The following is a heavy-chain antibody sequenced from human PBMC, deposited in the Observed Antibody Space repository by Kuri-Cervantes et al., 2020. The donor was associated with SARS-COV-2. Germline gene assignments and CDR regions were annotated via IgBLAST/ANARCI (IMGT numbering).Heavy chain of an antibody. V-gene: IGHV1-24*01. CDR3: ATSTTMVRGNWFDP. Sequence: ASVNVSCKVSGYSLTELSMHWVRQAPGKGLEWMGGFDPEDGEAIYAQKFQGRVTMTEDTSTDTAYMELSSLRSEDTAVYYCATSTTMVRGNWFDPWGKGTTVTVSS. CDR2: FDPEDGEA. D-gene: IGHD3-10*01. CDR1: GYSLTELS. J-gene: IGHJ5*01.